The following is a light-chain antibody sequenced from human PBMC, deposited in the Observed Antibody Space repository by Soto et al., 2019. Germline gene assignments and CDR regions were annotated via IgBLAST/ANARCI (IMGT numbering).Light chain of an antibody. V-gene: IGKV1-39*01. Sequence: DIQMTQSPSSLSASVGDRVTITCRASQSISSYLNWYQQKPGKAPKLLIYAASSLQSGVPSRFSGSGSGTEFTITIRILQPEDFATYYCQQSYSTPPTFGQGTKLEIK. J-gene: IGKJ2*01. CDR3: QQSYSTPPT. CDR1: QSISSY. CDR2: AAS.